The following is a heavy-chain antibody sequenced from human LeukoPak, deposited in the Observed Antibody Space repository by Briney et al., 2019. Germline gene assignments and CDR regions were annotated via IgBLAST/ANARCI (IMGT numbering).Heavy chain of an antibody. CDR2: MSGRDDKT. Sequence: GGSLRLSCAASGLPFSAYALTWVRKAPGKGLEWVPSMSGRDDKTYYTDSAKGRFTISRDNSRNTLYLQMNSLRAEDTALYYCARVAYDSYGHYYHDYFDYWGQGTLATVSS. CDR3: ARVAYDSYGHYYHDYFDY. D-gene: IGHD3-22*01. J-gene: IGHJ4*02. V-gene: IGHV3-23*01. CDR1: GLPFSAYA.